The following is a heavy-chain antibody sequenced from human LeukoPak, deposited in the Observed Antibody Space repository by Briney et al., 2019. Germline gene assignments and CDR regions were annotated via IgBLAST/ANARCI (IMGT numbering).Heavy chain of an antibody. CDR3: ASLKGWRQGELGDAFDI. J-gene: IGHJ3*02. D-gene: IGHD1-26*01. CDR1: GFTFSSYA. CDR2: ISGSGGST. Sequence: GGSLRLSCAASGFTFSSYAMSWVRQAPGKGLEWVSAISGSGGSTYYADSVKGRFTISRDNSKNTLYQQMNSLRAEDTAVYYCASLKGWRQGELGDAFDIWGQGTMVTVSS. V-gene: IGHV3-23*01.